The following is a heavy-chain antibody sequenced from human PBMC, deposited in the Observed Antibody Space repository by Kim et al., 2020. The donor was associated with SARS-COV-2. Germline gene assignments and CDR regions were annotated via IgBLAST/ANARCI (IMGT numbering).Heavy chain of an antibody. Sequence: SQTLSLTCAISGDSVSSNSAAWNWIRQSPSRGLEWLGRTYYKSKWCNDYAISVKSRISINSDTSKNQFSLQLNSVTPEDTAVYYCAREYYYNGGGHSRVDYWGQGTLVTVSS. CDR3: AREYYYNGGGHSRVDY. CDR1: GDSVSSNSAA. J-gene: IGHJ4*02. CDR2: TYYKSKWCN. V-gene: IGHV6-1*01. D-gene: IGHD3-22*01.